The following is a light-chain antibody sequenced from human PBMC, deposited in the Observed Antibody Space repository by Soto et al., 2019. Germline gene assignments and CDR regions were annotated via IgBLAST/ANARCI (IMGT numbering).Light chain of an antibody. CDR2: AAS. CDR3: QQSYSTP. J-gene: IGKJ5*01. Sequence: SLSASVGDRVTITCRASQSISSYLNWYQQKPGKAPKLLIYAASSLQSGVPSRFSGSGSGTDFTLTISSLQPEDFATYYCQQSYSTPFGQGTRLEIK. CDR1: QSISSY. V-gene: IGKV1-39*01.